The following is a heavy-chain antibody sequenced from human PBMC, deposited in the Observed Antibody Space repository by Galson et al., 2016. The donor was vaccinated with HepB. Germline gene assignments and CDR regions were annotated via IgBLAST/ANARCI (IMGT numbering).Heavy chain of an antibody. Sequence: SETLSLTCTVSDDSISSSSYYWGWVRQFPEKGLEWFGYIYYSGNTNYNPSRKSRVTMSVDTSKNQIPLKLNSVTAADTAVYNCSRSYYDSLGEYFDLWGRGTLVSVSS. V-gene: IGHV4-61*05. CDR3: SRSYYDSLGEYFDL. J-gene: IGHJ2*01. D-gene: IGHD3-22*01. CDR2: IYYSGNT. CDR1: DDSISSSSYY.